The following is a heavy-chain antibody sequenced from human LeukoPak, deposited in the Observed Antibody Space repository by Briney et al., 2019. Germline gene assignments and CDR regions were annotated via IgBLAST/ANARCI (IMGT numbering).Heavy chain of an antibody. CDR2: IRYDGSNK. V-gene: IGHV3-30*02. CDR1: GFTFSSYG. Sequence: GGSLRLSCAASGFTFSSYGIHWVRQAPGKGLEWVAFIRYDGSNKYYADSVKGRFTISRDNAKNSLYLQMNSLRAEDTAVYFCASLTITRARGDDAFDLWGQGTMVTVSS. CDR3: ASLTITRARGDDAFDL. J-gene: IGHJ3*01. D-gene: IGHD3-10*01.